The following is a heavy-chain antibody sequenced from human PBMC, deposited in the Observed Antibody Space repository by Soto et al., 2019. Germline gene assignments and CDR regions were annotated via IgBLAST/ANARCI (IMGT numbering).Heavy chain of an antibody. V-gene: IGHV1-2*04. CDR2: INPNSGGT. Sequence: ASVKVFCKASGYTFTGYYMHWVRQAPGQGLEWMGWINPNSGGTNYAQKFQGWVTMTRDTSISTAYMELSRLRSDDTAVYYCARVADSSGWDYYGMDVWGQGTTVTVSS. CDR3: ARVADSSGWDYYGMDV. CDR1: GYTFTGYY. J-gene: IGHJ6*02. D-gene: IGHD6-19*01.